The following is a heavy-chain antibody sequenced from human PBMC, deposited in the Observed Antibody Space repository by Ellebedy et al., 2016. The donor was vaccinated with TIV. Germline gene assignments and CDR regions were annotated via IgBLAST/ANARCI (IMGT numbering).Heavy chain of an antibody. J-gene: IGHJ4*02. CDR3: ARVMLRLGYFDY. CDR2: ISSSSSYT. CDR1: GFTFSDYY. Sequence: GGSLRLSCAASGFTFSDYYMGWIRQAPGKGLEWVSYISSSSSYTNYADSVKGRFTISRDNAKNSLYLQMNSLRAEDTAVYYCARVMLRLGYFDYWGQGTLVTVSS. V-gene: IGHV3-11*06. D-gene: IGHD5-12*01.